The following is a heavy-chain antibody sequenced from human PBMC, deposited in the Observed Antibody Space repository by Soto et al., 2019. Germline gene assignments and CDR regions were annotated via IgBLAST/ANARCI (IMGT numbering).Heavy chain of an antibody. CDR2: IDPSDSYT. V-gene: IGHV5-10-1*01. CDR1: GYSFTSYW. D-gene: IGHD5-12*01. J-gene: IGHJ6*02. Sequence: PGESLKISCKGSGYSFTSYWISWVRQMPGKGLEWMGRIDPSDSYTNYSPSFQGHVTISADKSISIAYLQWSSLKASDTAMYYCARLAMATRRGYYGMDVWGQGTTVTVSS. CDR3: ARLAMATRRGYYGMDV.